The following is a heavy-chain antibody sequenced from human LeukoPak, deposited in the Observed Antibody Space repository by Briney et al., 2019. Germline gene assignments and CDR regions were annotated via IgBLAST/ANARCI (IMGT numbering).Heavy chain of an antibody. J-gene: IGHJ4*02. CDR2: ISWDGGST. V-gene: IGHV3-43*01. Sequence: GGSLRLSCAASGFTFDDYTMHWVRQAPGKGLEWVSLISWDGGSTYYADSVKGRSTISRDNSKNSLYLQMNSLRTEDTALYYCAKEDSSGYYPRNYFDYWGQGTLVTVSS. CDR3: AKEDSSGYYPRNYFDY. CDR1: GFTFDDYT. D-gene: IGHD3-22*01.